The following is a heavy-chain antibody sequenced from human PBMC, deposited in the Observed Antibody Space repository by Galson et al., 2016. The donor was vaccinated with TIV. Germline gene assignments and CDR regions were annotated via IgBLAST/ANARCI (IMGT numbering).Heavy chain of an antibody. Sequence: PALVKPTQTLTLTCTFSGFSLNTDGMCVNWIRQPPGKALEWLARIDWDDDKSYTSSLKTRLTISKDTSKNQVVLTMTNMDPVDTATYYCARISGYYDSSGRYIPRSFDYWGQGTLVTVSS. D-gene: IGHD3-22*01. J-gene: IGHJ4*02. CDR1: GFSLNTDGMC. V-gene: IGHV2-70*11. CDR2: IDWDDDK. CDR3: ARISGYYDSSGRYIPRSFDY.